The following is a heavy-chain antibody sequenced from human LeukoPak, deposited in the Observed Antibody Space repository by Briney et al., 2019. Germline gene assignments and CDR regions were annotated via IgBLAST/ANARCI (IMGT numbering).Heavy chain of an antibody. V-gene: IGHV3-30*18. D-gene: IGHD3-16*01. Sequence: PGGSLRLSCAASGFTLSSYGIHWVRQAPGKGLEWVAVISYDGNNKFYGDSVKGRFTISRDNSKDTLYLQMTSLRPEDTAIYYCAKLWGTYDPLDIWGQGTLVTVSS. CDR2: ISYDGNNK. CDR3: AKLWGTYDPLDI. J-gene: IGHJ3*02. CDR1: GFTLSSYG.